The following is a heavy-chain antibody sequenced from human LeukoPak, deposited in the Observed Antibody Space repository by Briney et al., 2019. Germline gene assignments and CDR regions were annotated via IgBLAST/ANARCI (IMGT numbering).Heavy chain of an antibody. D-gene: IGHD3-9*01. CDR2: ISGSGGST. J-gene: IGHJ6*02. CDR3: AKGKGNDILTGYRALYYYYGMDV. CDR1: GFTCSSYA. Sequence: PGGSLRLSCAASGFTCSSYAMSWVRQAPGNELEGVSAISGSGGSTYYADSVKGRFTTSRDNSKNTLYLQMNSLRAEDTAVYYCAKGKGNDILTGYRALYYYYGMDVWGQGTTVTVSS. V-gene: IGHV3-23*01.